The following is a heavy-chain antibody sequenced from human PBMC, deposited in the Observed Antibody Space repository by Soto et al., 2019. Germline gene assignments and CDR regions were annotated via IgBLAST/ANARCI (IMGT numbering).Heavy chain of an antibody. V-gene: IGHV6-1*01. CDR3: ARDYYGSGSYYNEESYYYGMDV. J-gene: IGHJ6*02. D-gene: IGHD3-10*01. Sequence: SQTLSLTCAISGDSVSSNSAAWNWIRQSPSRGLEWLGRTCYRSKWYNDYAVSVKSRITINPDTSKNQFSLQLNSVTPEDTAVYYCARDYYGSGSYYNEESYYYGMDVWGQGTTVTVSS. CDR1: GDSVSSNSAA. CDR2: TCYRSKWYN.